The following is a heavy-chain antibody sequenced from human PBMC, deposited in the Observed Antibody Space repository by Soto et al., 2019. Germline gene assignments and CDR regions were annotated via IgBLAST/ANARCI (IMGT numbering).Heavy chain of an antibody. CDR1: GFTFSSYA. Sequence: VQLLESGGGLVQPGGSLRLSCAASGFTFSSYAMSWVRQAPGKGLEWVSAISGSGGSTYYADSVKGRYTITRDNTKHALYLQMTSLRAEDTAVYYCAKACEDLLDLRGGEATRGDYWGQGTLVTVSS. J-gene: IGHJ4*02. CDR2: ISGSGGST. V-gene: IGHV3-23*01. CDR3: AKACEDLLDLRGGEATRGDY. D-gene: IGHD3-10*01.